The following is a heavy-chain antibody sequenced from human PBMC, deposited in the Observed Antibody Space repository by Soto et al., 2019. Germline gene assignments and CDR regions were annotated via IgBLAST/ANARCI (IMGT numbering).Heavy chain of an antibody. CDR1: GFSLSTGGVG. J-gene: IGHJ5*01. CDR2: MYWDDDK. CDR3: AHTPPGKGDVVVMVGATTNWLDY. Sequence: QITLRESGPTLVKPTQTLTLTCTFSGFSLSTGGVGVAWIRQPPGKALEWLALMYWDDDKRYNPSLKSRLTITKDTSKNQVVLTMTNMDPVDTATYYCAHTPPGKGDVVVMVGATTNWLDYWGQGTLVTVSS. V-gene: IGHV2-5*02. D-gene: IGHD2-8*02.